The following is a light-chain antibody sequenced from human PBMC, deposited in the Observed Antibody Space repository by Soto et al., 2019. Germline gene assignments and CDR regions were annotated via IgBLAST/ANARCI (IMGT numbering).Light chain of an antibody. CDR3: GSFAGPVWV. CDR1: SSDIGGYDH. CDR2: EVT. Sequence: QSVLTQPPSASGSPGQSVTISCTGTSSDIGGYDHVSWYRQDPGKAPKVMIYEVTKRPSGVPDRFSGSKAGNTASLTVFGIQAEDEANYYCGSFAGPVWVFGGGTTLTVL. J-gene: IGLJ3*02. V-gene: IGLV2-8*01.